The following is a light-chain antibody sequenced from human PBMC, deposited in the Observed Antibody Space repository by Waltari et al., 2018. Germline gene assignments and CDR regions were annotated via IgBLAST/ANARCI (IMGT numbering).Light chain of an antibody. V-gene: IGKV1-5*03. CDR2: KTS. Sequence: DIQMTQSPSTLSASVGERITITCQASQSIERWLAWYQQKPGKAPKLLIYKTSSLESGVASRFSGSGYGTEFTLTISSLQPDDLATYYCQEYKTYRTFGQGTKVEIK. CDR3: QEYKTYRT. J-gene: IGKJ1*01. CDR1: QSIERW.